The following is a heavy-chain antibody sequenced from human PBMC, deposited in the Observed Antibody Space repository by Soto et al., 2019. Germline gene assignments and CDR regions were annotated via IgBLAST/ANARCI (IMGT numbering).Heavy chain of an antibody. Sequence: GGSLRLSCAASGFTFSSYSMNWVRQAPGKGLEWVSYISSSSSTIYYADSVKGRFTISRDNAKNSLYLQMNSLRDEDTAVYYCARGYGDPEFLLDAFDIWGQGTMVTVSS. CDR3: ARGYGDPEFLLDAFDI. D-gene: IGHD4-17*01. J-gene: IGHJ3*02. CDR1: GFTFSSYS. CDR2: ISSSSSTI. V-gene: IGHV3-48*02.